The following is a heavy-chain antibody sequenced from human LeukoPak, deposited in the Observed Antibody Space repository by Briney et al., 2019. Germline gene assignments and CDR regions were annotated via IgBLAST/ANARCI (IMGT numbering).Heavy chain of an antibody. CDR3: ARALAAAAGRRAGMMGD. V-gene: IGHV1-18*01. CDR2: ISAYNGNT. CDR1: GYTFTSYG. D-gene: IGHD6-13*01. Sequence: ASVKVSCKASGYTFTSYGISWVRQAPGQGLEWMGWISAYNGNTNYAQKFQGRVTMTRDMSTSTVYMELSSLRSEDTAVYYCARALAAAAGRRAGMMGDWGQGTLVTVSS. J-gene: IGHJ4*02.